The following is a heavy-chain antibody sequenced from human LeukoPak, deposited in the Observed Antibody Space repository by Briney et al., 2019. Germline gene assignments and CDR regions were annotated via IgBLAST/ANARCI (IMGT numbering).Heavy chain of an antibody. CDR2: IRSKVYGGTT. CDR3: VRYSGDADY. D-gene: IGHD5-12*01. CDR1: GFTFGDYA. Sequence: GGSLRLSCTASGFTFGDYAMSWFRQAPGKGLEWVGFIRSKVYGGTTKYAASVKGRFTISRDDSKSIAYLQMNSLKSEDTAVYYCVRYSGDADYWGQGTLVTVSS. J-gene: IGHJ4*02. V-gene: IGHV3-49*03.